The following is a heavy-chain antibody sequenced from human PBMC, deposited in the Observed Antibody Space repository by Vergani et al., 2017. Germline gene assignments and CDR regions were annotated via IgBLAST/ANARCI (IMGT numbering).Heavy chain of an antibody. CDR1: GFTFSSYG. D-gene: IGHD1-26*01. Sequence: VQLVESGGGVVQPGRSLRLSCAASGFTFSSYGMHWVRQAPGKGLEWVAFIRYDGSNKYYADSVKGRFTISRDNSKNTLDLQMNSLRAEDTAVYYCAKMVGATSLRNHFDYWGQGTLVTVSS. CDR3: AKMVGATSLRNHFDY. V-gene: IGHV3-30*02. J-gene: IGHJ4*02. CDR2: IRYDGSNK.